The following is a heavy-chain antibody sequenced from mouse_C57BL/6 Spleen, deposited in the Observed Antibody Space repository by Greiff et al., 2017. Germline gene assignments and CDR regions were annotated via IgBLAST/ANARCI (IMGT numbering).Heavy chain of an antibody. CDR1: GYTFTSYW. V-gene: IGHV1-59*01. CDR3: AGGGLLKKGLAGTVFDD. Sequence: QVQLQQPGAELVKPGTSVKLSCKASGYTFTSYWMHWVKQRPGQGLEWIGVIDPSDSYTTYNPKFKGKATLTVDTSSSTAYMQRSRLTSECSAVYYCAGGGLLKKGLAGTVFDDWGQGTTLTVAS. J-gene: IGHJ2*01. CDR2: IDPSDSYT. D-gene: IGHD4-1*01.